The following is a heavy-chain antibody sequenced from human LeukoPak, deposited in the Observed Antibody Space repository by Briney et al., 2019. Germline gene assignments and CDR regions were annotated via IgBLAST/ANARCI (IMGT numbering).Heavy chain of an antibody. CDR2: ISGSGGST. CDR1: GFTFSSYA. V-gene: IGHV3-23*01. CDR3: ARDRGIAGYFDY. Sequence: GGSLRLSCAASGFTFSSYAMSWVRQAPGKGLEWVSAISGSGGSTYYADSVKGRFTISRDNSKNTLYLQMNSLRAEDTAVYYCARDRGIAGYFDYWGQGTLVTVSS. J-gene: IGHJ4*02. D-gene: IGHD3-10*01.